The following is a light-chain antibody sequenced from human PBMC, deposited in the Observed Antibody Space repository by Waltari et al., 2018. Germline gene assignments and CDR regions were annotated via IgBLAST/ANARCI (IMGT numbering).Light chain of an antibody. CDR3: SSQSSNDVVL. V-gene: IGLV2-14*01. CDR2: DVS. J-gene: IGLJ2*01. Sequence: QSALTQPASVSGSPGQSLTIFCAGTSNDVGGYNSVSWYQEHPGQAPRVLIYDVSDRPSGVSDRFSGSKSGNTASLTISGLQAEDEADYYCSSQSSNDVVLFGGGTKLTVL. CDR1: SNDVGGYNS.